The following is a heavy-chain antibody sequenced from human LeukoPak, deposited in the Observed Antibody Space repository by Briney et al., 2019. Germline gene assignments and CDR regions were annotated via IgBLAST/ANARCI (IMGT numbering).Heavy chain of an antibody. D-gene: IGHD6-13*01. CDR2: IYYSGST. CDR1: GGSISSSSYY. J-gene: IGHJ5*02. V-gene: IGHV4-39*01. Sequence: SETLSLTCTVSGGSISSSSYYWGWIRQPPGKGLEWIGSIYYSGSTYYNPSLKSRGTISVDTAKNQFSLKLSSVTAADTAVYYCARPHIHIAAAGTGWFDPWGQGTLVTVSS. CDR3: ARPHIHIAAAGTGWFDP.